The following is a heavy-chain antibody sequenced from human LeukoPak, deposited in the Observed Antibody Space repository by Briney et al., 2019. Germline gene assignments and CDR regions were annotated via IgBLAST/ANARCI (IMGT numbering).Heavy chain of an antibody. Sequence: SETLSDTLTVSGGSISNYYWCWIRQPPGKGLEWIGYIFYSGSTNYTPSLKSRVTISVDTSKNQFSLKLNSVTAADTAVYYCARHQFAVAYYFDSWGQGTLVTVSS. CDR2: IFYSGST. CDR3: ARHQFAVAYYFDS. V-gene: IGHV4-59*08. J-gene: IGHJ4*02. CDR1: GGSISNYY. D-gene: IGHD6-19*01.